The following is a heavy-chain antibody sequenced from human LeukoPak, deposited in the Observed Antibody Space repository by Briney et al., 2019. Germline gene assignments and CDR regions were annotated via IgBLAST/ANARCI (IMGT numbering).Heavy chain of an antibody. CDR3: MRERITMVRGVPDYYYYMDV. V-gene: IGHV4-59*01. CDR2: IYYSGST. CDR1: GGSISSYY. Sequence: SETLSLTCTVSGGSISSYYWSWIRQPPGKGLEWIGYIYYSGSTNYNPSLKSRVTISVDTSKNQFSLKLSSVTAADTAVYYCMRERITMVRGVPDYYYYMDVWGKGTTVTISS. D-gene: IGHD3-10*01. J-gene: IGHJ6*03.